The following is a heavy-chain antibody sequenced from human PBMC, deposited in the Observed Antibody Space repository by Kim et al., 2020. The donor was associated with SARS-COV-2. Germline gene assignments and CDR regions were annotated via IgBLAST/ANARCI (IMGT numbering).Heavy chain of an antibody. CDR3: ARVKVVGAATDVASGGYNWFDP. CDR2: IKQDGSEK. J-gene: IGHJ5*02. D-gene: IGHD1-26*01. V-gene: IGHV3-7*01. Sequence: GCSLRLSCAASGFTFSSYWMSWVRQAPGKGLECVANIKQDGSEKYYVDSVKGRLTISRDNAKNSLYLQMNSLRAEDTAVYYCARVKVVGAATDVASGGYNWFDPWGQGTLVTVSS. CDR1: GFTFSSYW.